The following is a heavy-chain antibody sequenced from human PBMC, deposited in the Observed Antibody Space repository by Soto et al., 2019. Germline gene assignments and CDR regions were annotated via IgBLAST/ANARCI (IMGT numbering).Heavy chain of an antibody. CDR2: VIPIFGTA. J-gene: IGHJ6*02. Sequence: SVKVSCKASGGTFSSYAISWVRQAPGQGLEWMGGVIPIFGTANYAQKFQGRVTITADESTSTAYMELSSLRSEDTAVYYCARGRRGVAVAPASYYYYGMDVWGQGTTVTVSS. D-gene: IGHD6-19*01. CDR1: GGTFSSYA. V-gene: IGHV1-69*13. CDR3: ARGRRGVAVAPASYYYYGMDV.